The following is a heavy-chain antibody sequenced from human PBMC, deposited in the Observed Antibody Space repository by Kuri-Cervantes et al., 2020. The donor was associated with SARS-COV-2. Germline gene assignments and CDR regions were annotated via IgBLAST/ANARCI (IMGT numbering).Heavy chain of an antibody. D-gene: IGHD4-17*01. J-gene: IGHJ6*03. CDR2: IYTSGST. V-gene: IGHV4-4*07. CDR1: GGSISSYY. CDR3: ARENDYGDSGYYYYYMDV. Sequence: ESLKISCTVSGGSISSYYWSWIRQPAGKGLEWIGRIYTSGSTNYNPSLKSRVTMSVDTSKNQFSLKLSSVTAADTAVYYCARENDYGDSGYYYYYMDVWGKGTTVTVSS.